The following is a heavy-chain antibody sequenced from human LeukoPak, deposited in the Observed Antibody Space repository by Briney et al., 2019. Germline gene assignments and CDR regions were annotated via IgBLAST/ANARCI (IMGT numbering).Heavy chain of an antibody. V-gene: IGHV4-59*01. CDR1: GGSISSYY. J-gene: IGHJ5*02. CDR2: IHYTGST. D-gene: IGHD3-10*01. CDR3: ARGGYYGSGNDFRFDP. Sequence: SSETLSLACTVSGGSISSYYWSWIRQSPGKGLECIGYIHYTGSTNYNPSLKSRVTISVETSKNQFSLKLKSVTAADTAVYYCARGGYYGSGNDFRFDPCGQGTLVTVSS.